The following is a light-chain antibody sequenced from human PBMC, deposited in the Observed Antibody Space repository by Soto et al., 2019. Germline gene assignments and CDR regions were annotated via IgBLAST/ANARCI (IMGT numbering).Light chain of an antibody. CDR1: SSNIGSNT. J-gene: IGLJ1*01. V-gene: IGLV1-44*01. CDR2: SNN. CDR3: AAWDDSLNGLHV. Sequence: QSVLTQPPSASGTPGQRVTISCSGSSSNIGSNTVNWYQQLPGTAPKLLIYSNNQRPSGVPDRFSGSNSGTSASLAISGLQSEDEADYYCAAWDDSLNGLHVLGPGTKVTVL.